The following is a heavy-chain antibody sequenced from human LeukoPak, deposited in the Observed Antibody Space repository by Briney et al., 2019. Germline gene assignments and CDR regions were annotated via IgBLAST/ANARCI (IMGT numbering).Heavy chain of an antibody. CDR2: IDWDDDR. CDR1: GFSLSTSGMS. CDR3: ARTGVGPMYARIDAFDI. V-gene: IGHV2-70*11. Sequence: SGPALVKPTQTLTLTCTFSGFSLSTSGMSVSWIRQPPGKALEWLARIDWDDDRYYSTSLKTRLTISKDTSKNQVILTMTNMDPVDTATYFCARTGVGPMYARIDAFDIWGQETMVTVSS. J-gene: IGHJ3*02. D-gene: IGHD1-26*01.